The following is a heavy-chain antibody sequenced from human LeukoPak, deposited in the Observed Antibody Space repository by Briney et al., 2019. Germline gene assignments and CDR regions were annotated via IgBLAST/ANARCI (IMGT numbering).Heavy chain of an antibody. V-gene: IGHV1-18*01. CDR1: GYTFTSYC. J-gene: IGHJ4*02. CDR3: ARDQNDLLLGLDY. D-gene: IGHD3-10*01. CDR2: ISAYNGNA. Sequence: ASVKVSCKTSGYTFTSYCISWVRQAPGQGLEWMGWISAYNGNAKYAQKFQGRVTVTTDTYTSTAYMELRSLRSDDTAVYYCARDQNDLLLGLDYWGQGTLVSVSS.